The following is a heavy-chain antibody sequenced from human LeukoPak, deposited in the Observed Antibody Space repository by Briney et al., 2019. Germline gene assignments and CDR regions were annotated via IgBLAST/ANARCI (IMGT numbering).Heavy chain of an antibody. D-gene: IGHD6-19*01. CDR2: ISGSTGTT. J-gene: IGHJ4*02. CDR1: GFTFSNYA. V-gene: IGHV3-23*01. Sequence: GASLRLSCAASGFTFSNYAMSWVRQALGKGLEWVSAISGSTGTTYYADSVKGRFTISRDSAKNTLYLQMNSLRAEDTAVYYCAKTFRAVASAFDYWAQGTLVTVSS. CDR3: AKTFRAVASAFDY.